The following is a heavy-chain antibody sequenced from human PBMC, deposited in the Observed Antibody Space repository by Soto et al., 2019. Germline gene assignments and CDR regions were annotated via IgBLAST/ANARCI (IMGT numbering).Heavy chain of an antibody. CDR3: AADYPPPYYDFWSGNGMDV. CDR2: IVVGSGNT. Sequence: VASVKVSCKASGFTFTSSAVQWVRQARGQRLEWIGWIVVGSGNTNYAQKFQERVTITRDMSTSTAYMELSSLRSEDTAVYYCAADYPPPYYDFWSGNGMDVWGQGTTVTVSS. CDR1: GFTFTSSA. J-gene: IGHJ6*02. V-gene: IGHV1-58*01. D-gene: IGHD3-3*01.